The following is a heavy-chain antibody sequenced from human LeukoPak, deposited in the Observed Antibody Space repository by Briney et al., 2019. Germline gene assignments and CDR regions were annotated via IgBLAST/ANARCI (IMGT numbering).Heavy chain of an antibody. CDR3: ARDGYYSSGWFNWFDP. Sequence: GGSLRLSCAASGFTFSSYAMHWVRQAPGKGLEWVAVISYDGSNKYYADSVKGRFTISRGNSKNTLYLQMNSLRAEDTAVYYCARDGYYSSGWFNWFDPWGQGTLVTVSS. CDR2: ISYDGSNK. D-gene: IGHD6-19*01. CDR1: GFTFSSYA. J-gene: IGHJ5*02. V-gene: IGHV3-30-3*01.